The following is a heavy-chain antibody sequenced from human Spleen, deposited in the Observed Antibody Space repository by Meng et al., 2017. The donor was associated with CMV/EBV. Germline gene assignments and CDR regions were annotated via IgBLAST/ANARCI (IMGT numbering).Heavy chain of an antibody. Sequence: GGSLRLSCAASGFTFSSYAMSWVRQAPGKGLEWVGRIKSKIDGGTTDYAAPVKGRFTISRDDSKNALFLRMNSLKSEDTAIYYCATEDVIREFEKDAFNIWGQGTMVTVSS. D-gene: IGHD3-10*01. CDR2: IKSKIDGGTT. CDR1: GFTFSSYA. CDR3: ATEDVIREFEKDAFNI. J-gene: IGHJ3*02. V-gene: IGHV3-15*01.